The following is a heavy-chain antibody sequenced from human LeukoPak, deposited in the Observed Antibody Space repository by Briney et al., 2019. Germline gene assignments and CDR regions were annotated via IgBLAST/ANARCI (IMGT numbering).Heavy chain of an antibody. CDR1: GFTFSGYP. CDR2: ITSNGDRT. V-gene: IGHV3-64*01. J-gene: IGHJ4*02. D-gene: IGHD4-23*01. Sequence: GGSLRLSCTASGFTFSGYPMHWVRQAPGKGLEYVSGITSNGDRTNYANSVRGRFTVSRDNSKNTMYLQMNSLRDEDTAVYYCAKGSATTVVTIDYWGQGTLVTVSS. CDR3: AKGSATTVVTIDY.